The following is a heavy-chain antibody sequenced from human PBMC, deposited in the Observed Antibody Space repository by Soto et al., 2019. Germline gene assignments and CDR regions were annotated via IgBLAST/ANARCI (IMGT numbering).Heavy chain of an antibody. J-gene: IGHJ4*02. CDR2: ISSDGSST. V-gene: IGHV3-30-3*01. CDR3: ARGAYRYFDY. D-gene: IGHD4-4*01. CDR1: GFTFSGYA. Sequence: QVQLVESGGXXVQPGKSLRLSCVASGFTFSGYAMHWIRQAPGKAPEWVALISSDGSSTLYADSVRGRFTISRDNSRDTLYLQLNSLRPDDTAVFSCARGAYRYFDYWGQGTLVTVSS.